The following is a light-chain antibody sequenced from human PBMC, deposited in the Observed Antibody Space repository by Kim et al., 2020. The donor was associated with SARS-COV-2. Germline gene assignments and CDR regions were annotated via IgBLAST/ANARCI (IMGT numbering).Light chain of an antibody. CDR2: YDS. CDR1: NIGSNS. V-gene: IGLV3-21*04. J-gene: IGLJ2*01. Sequence: SYELTQPPSVSVAPGKTARITCGGNNIGSNSVHWYQQKTGQAPVVVIDYDSYRPSGIPERFSGSKSGNTATLTVSRVEAGDEADYYCQVWDSISDHVVFGGGTQLTVL. CDR3: QVWDSISDHVV.